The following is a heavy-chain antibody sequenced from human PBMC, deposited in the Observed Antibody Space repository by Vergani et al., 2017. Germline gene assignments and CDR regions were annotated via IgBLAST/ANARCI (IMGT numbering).Heavy chain of an antibody. D-gene: IGHD6-19*01. CDR2: IKADGGET. CDR3: AKVGRSEVAGTFGAFDI. V-gene: IGHV3-7*03. J-gene: IGHJ3*02. Sequence: EVQMVESGGGLVKPGGSLRLSCVASGFTFSHYSMNWVRQAPGKGLEWVANIKADGGETYYADSVKGRFTISRDNSKNTLFLHMNSLRPEDTAVYYCAKVGRSEVAGTFGAFDIWGQGTMVTVSS. CDR1: GFTFSHYS.